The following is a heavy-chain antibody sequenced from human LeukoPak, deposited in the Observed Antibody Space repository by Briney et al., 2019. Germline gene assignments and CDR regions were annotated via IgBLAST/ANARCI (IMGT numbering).Heavy chain of an antibody. CDR2: IYTSGST. Sequence: PSETLSLTCTVSGGSISSYYWSWIRQPPGKGLEWIGYIYTSGSTNYNPSLKSRVTISVDTSKNQFSLKLSSVTAADTAVYYCARLSPLGIVDYWGQGTLVTVSS. CDR3: ARLSPLGIVDY. D-gene: IGHD7-27*01. J-gene: IGHJ4*02. V-gene: IGHV4-4*09. CDR1: GGSISSYY.